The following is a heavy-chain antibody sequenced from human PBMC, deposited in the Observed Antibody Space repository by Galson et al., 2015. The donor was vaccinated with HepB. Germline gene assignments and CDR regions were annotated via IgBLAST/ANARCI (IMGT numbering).Heavy chain of an antibody. D-gene: IGHD3-22*01. CDR3: AKVQYYYYSSVYEQTPWTFDI. J-gene: IGHJ3*02. V-gene: IGHV3-30*18. CDR1: GFTFSSYV. Sequence: SLRLSCAASGFTFSSYVMHCVRQAPGKGLELLAVISSDGSNKYYADSVKGRFTISRDNSKNTLYLQMNSLRAEDTAVYYCAKVQYYYYSSVYEQTPWTFDIPRQWTMVTVSS. CDR2: ISSDGSNK.